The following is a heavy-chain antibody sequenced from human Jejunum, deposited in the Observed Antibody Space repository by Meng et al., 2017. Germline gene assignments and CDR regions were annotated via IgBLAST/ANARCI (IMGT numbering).Heavy chain of an antibody. J-gene: IGHJ5*02. CDR2: ISHTGRI. V-gene: IGHV4-4*02. Sequence: QGQLQGTGPGLVKSSGTLSLTCAVSGGSISNNNWWSWVRQPPGKGLEWIGEISHTGRINCNPSLKSRVTMSLDKSKNQFSLDLTSVTGADTAVYYCARDLLDPNIAATGWFDPWGQGTLVTVSS. CDR3: ARDLLDPNIAATGWFDP. CDR1: GGSISNNNW. D-gene: IGHD2/OR15-2a*01.